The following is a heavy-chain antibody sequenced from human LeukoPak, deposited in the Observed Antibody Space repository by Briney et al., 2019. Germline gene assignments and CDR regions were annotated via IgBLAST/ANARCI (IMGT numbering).Heavy chain of an antibody. V-gene: IGHV4-34*01. CDR3: ASGNYYDSSGYYSY. CDR2: INDIGST. D-gene: IGHD3-22*01. CDR1: GGSFSGYY. Sequence: PSETLSVTCAVYGGSFSGYYWSWIRQPPGKGLEWIGEINDIGSTNYNPSLKSRVTISVDTSKNQFSLKLSSVTAADTAVYYCASGNYYDSSGYYSYWGQGTLVTVSS. J-gene: IGHJ4*02.